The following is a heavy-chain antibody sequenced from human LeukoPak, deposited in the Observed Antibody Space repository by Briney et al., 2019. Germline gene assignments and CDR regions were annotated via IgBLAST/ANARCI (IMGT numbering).Heavy chain of an antibody. CDR3: ASVHRRAYYGSGSYVN. CDR2: IYHSGST. D-gene: IGHD3-10*01. V-gene: IGHV4-38-2*02. Sequence: PSETLSLTCTVSGYSISSGYYWGWIRQPPGKGLEWIGSIYHSGSTNYNPSLKSRVTISVDTSKNQFSLKLSSVTAADTAVYYCASVHRRAYYGSGSYVNWGQGTLVTVSS. J-gene: IGHJ4*02. CDR1: GYSISSGYY.